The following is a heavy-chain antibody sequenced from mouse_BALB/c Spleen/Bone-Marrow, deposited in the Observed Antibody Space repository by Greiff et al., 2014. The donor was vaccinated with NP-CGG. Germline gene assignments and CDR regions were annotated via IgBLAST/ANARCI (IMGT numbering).Heavy chain of an antibody. V-gene: IGHV14-3*02. Sequence: EVKLVESGAELVKPGASVKLSCTTSGFNIKDTYMHWVKQRPEQGLEWIGRIDPANGNTKYDPKFQGKATITADTSSNTAYLQLSSLTSEDTAVYYCASYYDGRYFDVWGAGTMVTVST. CDR1: GFNIKDTY. D-gene: IGHD1-1*01. CDR2: IDPANGNT. J-gene: IGHJ1*01. CDR3: ASYYDGRYFDV.